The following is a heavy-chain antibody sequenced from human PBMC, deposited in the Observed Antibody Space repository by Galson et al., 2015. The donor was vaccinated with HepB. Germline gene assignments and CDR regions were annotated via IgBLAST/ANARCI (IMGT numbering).Heavy chain of an antibody. V-gene: IGHV1-69*01. CDR3: ARGAGYSYGYVYFDY. CDR1: GGTFSSYA. CDR2: IIPIFGTA. D-gene: IGHD5-18*01. Sequence: SCKASGGTFSSYAISWVRQAPGQGLEWMGGIIPIFGTANYAQKFQGRVTITADESTSTAYMELSSLRSEDTAVYYCARGAGYSYGYVYFDYWGQGTLVTVSS. J-gene: IGHJ4*02.